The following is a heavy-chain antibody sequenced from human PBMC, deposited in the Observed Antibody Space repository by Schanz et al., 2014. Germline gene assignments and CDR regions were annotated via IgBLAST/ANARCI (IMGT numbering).Heavy chain of an antibody. CDR2: ISTSGTYM. D-gene: IGHD3-22*01. V-gene: IGHV3-21*04. CDR1: GFNFGSHG. Sequence: VQLVESGGGVVQPGRSLRLSCAASGFNFGSHGMHWVRQAPGKGLEWVSSISTSGTYMYIADSLKGRLTISRDDAKNSLYLQMNSLRAEDTAVYYCARPPHDSSGYYPFDYWGQGTLVTVSS. CDR3: ARPPHDSSGYYPFDY. J-gene: IGHJ4*02.